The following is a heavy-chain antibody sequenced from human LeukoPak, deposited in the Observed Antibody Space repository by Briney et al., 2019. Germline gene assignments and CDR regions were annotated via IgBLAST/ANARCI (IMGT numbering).Heavy chain of an antibody. CDR2: IYYSGST. J-gene: IGHJ6*02. D-gene: IGHD6-6*01. Sequence: NSSETLSLTCTVSGVSISSGAYYWSWIRQHPGKGLEWIGYIYYSGSTNYNPSLKSRVTISVDKSKNQFSLKLSSVTAADTAVYYCARGGLSSRPLYYYYGMDVWGQGTTVTVSS. CDR1: GVSISSGAYY. V-gene: IGHV4-31*03. CDR3: ARGGLSSRPLYYYYGMDV.